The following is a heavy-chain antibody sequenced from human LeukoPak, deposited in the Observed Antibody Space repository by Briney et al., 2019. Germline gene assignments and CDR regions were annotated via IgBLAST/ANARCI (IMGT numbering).Heavy chain of an antibody. V-gene: IGHV3-74*01. CDR2: INSDGSAT. CDR3: VRESGSTGFDY. Sequence: GGSLRLSCAASGFTFSSYWMHWVRQAPGKGLVWVSRINSDGSATNYADSVKGRFTISRDNAKNTLYLQMNSLRAEDTAVYYCVRESGSTGFDYWGQGTLVTVSS. J-gene: IGHJ4*02. CDR1: GFTFSSYW. D-gene: IGHD1-26*01.